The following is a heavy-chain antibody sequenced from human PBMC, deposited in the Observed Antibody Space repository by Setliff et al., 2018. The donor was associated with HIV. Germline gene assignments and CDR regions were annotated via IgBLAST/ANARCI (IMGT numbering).Heavy chain of an antibody. V-gene: IGHV4-38-2*01. J-gene: IGHJ4*02. CDR2: IYHSGST. CDR1: GYSISSGYY. D-gene: IGHD3-16*01. Sequence: SETLSLTCAVSGYSISSGYYWGWIRQPPGKGLEWIGSIYHSGSTYYNPSLKSRVTISVDTSKNQFSLKLSSVTAADTAVYYCARGWPYDYAWPYYFDYWGQGTLVTVSS. CDR3: ARGWPYDYAWPYYFDY.